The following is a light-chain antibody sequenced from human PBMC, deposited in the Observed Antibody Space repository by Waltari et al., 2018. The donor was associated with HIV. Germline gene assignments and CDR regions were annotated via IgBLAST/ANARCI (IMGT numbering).Light chain of an antibody. CDR1: TSNIGSNT. J-gene: IGLJ2*01. CDR3: AAWDASLHVL. Sequence: QSVLTQPPSASGTLGQAVTISCFGSTSNIGSNTVNWYQHLPGAAPKLIIFRNRQRPSGVPYRFSGSQSGTAAFLPITGLLSGDEATYYCAAWDASLHVLFGGGTQLTVV. V-gene: IGLV1-44*01. CDR2: RNR.